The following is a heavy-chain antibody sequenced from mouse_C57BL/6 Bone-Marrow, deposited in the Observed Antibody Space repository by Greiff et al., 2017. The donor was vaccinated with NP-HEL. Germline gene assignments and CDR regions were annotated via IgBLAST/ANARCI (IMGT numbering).Heavy chain of an antibody. Sequence: QVQLQQPGTELVKPGASVKLSCKASGYTFTSYWMHWVKQRPGQGLEWIGNINPSNGGTNYNEKFKSKATLTVDKSSGTAYMQLSSLTSEDSAVYYCARIHPYYYGSSYDYWGQGTTLTVSS. V-gene: IGHV1-53*01. D-gene: IGHD1-1*01. CDR3: ARIHPYYYGSSYDY. J-gene: IGHJ2*01. CDR1: GYTFTSYW. CDR2: INPSNGGT.